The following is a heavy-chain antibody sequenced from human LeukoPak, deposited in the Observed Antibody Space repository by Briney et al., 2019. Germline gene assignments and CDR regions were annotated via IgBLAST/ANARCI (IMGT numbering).Heavy chain of an antibody. Sequence: SETLSLTCTVSGGSISSSSYYWGWIRQPPGKGLEWIGSIYYSGSTYYQPSLKSRVTISVDTSKNQFSLKLSSVTAADTAVYYCARHMSGGGRDAFDIWGQGTMVTVSS. D-gene: IGHD2-15*01. V-gene: IGHV4-39*01. J-gene: IGHJ3*02. CDR3: ARHMSGGGRDAFDI. CDR1: GGSISSSSYY. CDR2: IYYSGST.